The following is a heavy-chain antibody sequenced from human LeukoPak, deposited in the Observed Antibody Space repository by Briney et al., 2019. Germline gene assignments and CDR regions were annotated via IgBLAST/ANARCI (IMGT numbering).Heavy chain of an antibody. J-gene: IGHJ4*02. D-gene: IGHD3-3*01. CDR1: GGSISSSSYY. CDR2: IYYSGST. CDR3: ASGLFPTRYFDY. Sequence: SETLSLTCTVSGGSISSSSYYWGWIRQPPGKGLEWIGSIYYSGSTYYNPSLKSRVTISVDTSKNQFSLKLSSVTAADTAVYYCASGLFPTRYFDYWGQGTLVTVSS. V-gene: IGHV4-39*07.